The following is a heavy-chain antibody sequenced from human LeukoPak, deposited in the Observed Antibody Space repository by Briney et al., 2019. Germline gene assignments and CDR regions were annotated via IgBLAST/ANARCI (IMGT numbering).Heavy chain of an antibody. CDR1: GFTFSSYA. D-gene: IGHD1-26*01. J-gene: IGHJ3*02. CDR3: ARDVSSGSSSAFDI. V-gene: IGHV3-30-3*01. Sequence: PGGSLRLSCAASGFTFSSYAMHWVRQAPGKGLEWVAVISYDGSNKYYADSVKGRFTISRDNSKNTLYLQMNSLRAEDTAAYYCARDVSSGSSSAFDIWGQGTMVTVSS. CDR2: ISYDGSNK.